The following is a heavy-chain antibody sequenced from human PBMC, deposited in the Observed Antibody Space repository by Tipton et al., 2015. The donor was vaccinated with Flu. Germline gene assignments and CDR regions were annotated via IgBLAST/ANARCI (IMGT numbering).Heavy chain of an antibody. CDR2: VSYSETT. CDR3: ARYYYDSSGYPQGAYYFDY. Sequence: LRLSCTVSGGSMIGYYWSWIRQPPGKGLEWIGYVSYSETTNYNPSLRSRVTISAATPKNQFSLKLSSVTAADTAVYYCARYYYDSSGYPQGAYYFDYWGQGTLVTVSS. D-gene: IGHD3-22*01. V-gene: IGHV4-59*08. CDR1: GGSMIGYY. J-gene: IGHJ4*02.